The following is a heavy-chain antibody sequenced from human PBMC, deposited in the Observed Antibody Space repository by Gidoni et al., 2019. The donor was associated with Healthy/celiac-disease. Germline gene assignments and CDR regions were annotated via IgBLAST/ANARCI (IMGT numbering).Heavy chain of an antibody. Sequence: ESGGGVVQPGRSLRLSCAASGFTFSSYAMHWVRQAPGKGLEWVAVISYDGSNKYYADSVKGRFTISRDNSKNTLYLQMNSLRAEDTAVYYCAREAVAGTPYFDYWGQGTLVTVSS. V-gene: IGHV3-30*04. CDR1: GFTFSSYA. D-gene: IGHD6-19*01. CDR3: AREAVAGTPYFDY. J-gene: IGHJ4*02. CDR2: ISYDGSNK.